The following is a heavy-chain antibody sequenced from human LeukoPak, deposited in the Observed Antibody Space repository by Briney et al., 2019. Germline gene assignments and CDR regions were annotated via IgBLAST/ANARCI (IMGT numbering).Heavy chain of an antibody. CDR2: ISSDGGST. J-gene: IGHJ4*02. V-gene: IGHV3-64*01. CDR3: ARPVVLGAYLRGAYYFDS. Sequence: GGSLRLSCAASGFTFSSFAMHWVRQAPGKGLEYVSAISSDGGSTYYGNSVKGRFTISRDNSKNTLYLQMNSLRVEDTAVYYCARPVVLGAYLRGAYYFDSWGQGTLVTVSS. D-gene: IGHD3-16*01. CDR1: GFTFSSFA.